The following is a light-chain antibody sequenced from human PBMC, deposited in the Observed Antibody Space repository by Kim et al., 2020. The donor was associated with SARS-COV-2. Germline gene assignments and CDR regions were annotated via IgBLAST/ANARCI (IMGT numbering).Light chain of an antibody. CDR1: INDLGTYAL. Sequence: GQSVTISCSGTINDLGTYALVSWYQRYPGKAPRLIIFDISQRPSGISGRFSGSKSGNTASLTISPLEPDDEADYFCCSFTSGVSWVFGGGTKLTVL. CDR3: CSFTSGVSWV. J-gene: IGLJ3*02. CDR2: DIS. V-gene: IGLV2-23*02.